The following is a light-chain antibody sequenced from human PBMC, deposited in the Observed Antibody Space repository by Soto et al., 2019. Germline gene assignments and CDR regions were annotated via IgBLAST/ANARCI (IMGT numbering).Light chain of an antibody. CDR1: QSISSY. J-gene: IGKJ4*01. CDR2: AAS. Sequence: DIQMTQAPSSLSASVGDRVTITCRASQSISSYLNWYQQKPGKAPKLLIYAASSLQSGVPSRFSGSGSVTDFTLTISCLQPEDFATYYCQQSHSSPLTFGGGTKVDIK. V-gene: IGKV1-39*01. CDR3: QQSHSSPLT.